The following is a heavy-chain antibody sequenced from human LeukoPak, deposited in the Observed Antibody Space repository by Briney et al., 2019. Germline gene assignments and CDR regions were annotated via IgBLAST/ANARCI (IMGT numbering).Heavy chain of an antibody. CDR2: ISGSGEST. D-gene: IGHD1-26*01. J-gene: IGHJ4*02. V-gene: IGHV3-23*01. CDR3: AKGYPTSLDY. CDR1: GFIFSTYA. Sequence: GGSPRLSCAASGFIFSTYAMSWVRQAPGKGLEWVSGISGSGESTYYADSVKGRFTISRDNSKNTLYLQMNSLRAEDTAVYYCAKGYPTSLDYWGQGTLVTVSS.